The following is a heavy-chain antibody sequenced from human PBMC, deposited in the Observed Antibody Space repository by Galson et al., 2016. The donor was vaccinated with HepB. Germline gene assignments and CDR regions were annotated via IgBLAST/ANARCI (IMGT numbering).Heavy chain of an antibody. CDR3: VRDQRETYYYRSSGTDY. J-gene: IGHJ4*02. CDR1: GYTFTDYY. CDR2: INPNSGVT. D-gene: IGHD3-22*01. Sequence: SVKVSCKASGYTFTDYYIHWVRQAPGQGLEWMGWINPNSGVTNYAQKLQGRVTMTADTSIQTAYMELSRLTSDDTAVFYCVRDQRETYYYRSSGTDYWGQGTLVTVSS. V-gene: IGHV1-2*02.